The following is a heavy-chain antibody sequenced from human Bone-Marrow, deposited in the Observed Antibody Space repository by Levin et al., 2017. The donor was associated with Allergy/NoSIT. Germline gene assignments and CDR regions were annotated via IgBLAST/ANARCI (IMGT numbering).Heavy chain of an antibody. CDR1: GFSFSTFA. Sequence: GESLKISCAASGFSFSTFAMSWVRQAPGKGLEWVSGISGSGGDTYYADSGEGRFTISRDNSRNTLYLQMNSLRAEDTAVYYCAASSGWGLFEYWGQGTLVTVSS. D-gene: IGHD6-19*01. CDR2: ISGSGGDT. V-gene: IGHV3-23*01. CDR3: AASSGWGLFEY. J-gene: IGHJ4*02.